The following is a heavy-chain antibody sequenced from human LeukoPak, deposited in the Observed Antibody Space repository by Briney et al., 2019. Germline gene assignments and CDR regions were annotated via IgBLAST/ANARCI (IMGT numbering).Heavy chain of an antibody. CDR3: ARHFGFGKGVFDY. V-gene: IGHV4-34*01. CDR2: INHSGST. CDR1: GGSFSGYY. D-gene: IGHD2-8*01. Sequence: PSETLSLTCAVYGGSFSGYYWSWIRQPPGKGLEWIGEINHSGSTNYNPSLKSRVTISVDTSKNQFSLKLSSVTAADTAVYYCARHFGFGKGVFDYWGQGTLVTVSS. J-gene: IGHJ4*02.